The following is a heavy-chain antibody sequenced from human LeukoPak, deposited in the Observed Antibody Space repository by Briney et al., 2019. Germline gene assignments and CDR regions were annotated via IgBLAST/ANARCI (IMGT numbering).Heavy chain of an antibody. V-gene: IGHV3-7*01. CDR2: IKQDGSEK. CDR3: ARERPIGFDY. J-gene: IGHJ4*02. CDR1: VFTYSSYW. Sequence: PGGSLRLSCAASVFTYSSYWMSRVPQAPGKGLKWVANIKQDGSEKYYVDSVKSRFITSKDNAKNSLYLQMNSRRAEDAAEYYCARERPIGFDYWGQGTLVTVSS.